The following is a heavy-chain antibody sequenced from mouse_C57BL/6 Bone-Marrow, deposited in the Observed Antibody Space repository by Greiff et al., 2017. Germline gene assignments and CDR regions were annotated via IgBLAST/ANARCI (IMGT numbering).Heavy chain of an antibody. CDR3: ARRGGSAWFAY. CDR2: IDPSDSYT. CDR1: GYTFTSYW. J-gene: IGHJ3*01. Sequence: QVQLQQPGAELMKPGASVKLSCKASGYTFTSYWMQWVKQRPGQGLEWIGEIDPSDSYTNYNQKFKGKATLTVDTSSSTAYMQLSSLTSEDSAVYYCARRGGSAWFAYWGQGTLVTVSA. V-gene: IGHV1-50*01.